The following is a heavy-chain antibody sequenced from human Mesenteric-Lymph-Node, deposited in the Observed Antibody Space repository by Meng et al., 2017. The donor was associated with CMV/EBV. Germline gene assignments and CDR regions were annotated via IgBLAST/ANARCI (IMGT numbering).Heavy chain of an antibody. D-gene: IGHD1-26*01. J-gene: IGHJ4*02. Sequence: KVSCKASGYSFTDYSVLWVRQAPGLGLEWMGRINPNSGGSDYAQKFQGRVTMTRDTSIRTAYMELSRLRSDDTAIYYCATEGAGRSDYWGQGTLVTVSS. CDR1: GYSFTDYS. V-gene: IGHV1-2*06. CDR2: INPNSGGS. CDR3: ATEGAGRSDY.